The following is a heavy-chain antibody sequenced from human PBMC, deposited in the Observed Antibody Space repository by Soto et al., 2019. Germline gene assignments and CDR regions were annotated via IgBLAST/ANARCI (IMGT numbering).Heavy chain of an antibody. CDR2: INWNGGST. CDR1: GFTFDDYG. CDR3: ARLVDIVATIIAQFPDY. D-gene: IGHD5-12*01. V-gene: IGHV3-20*04. Sequence: EVQLVESGGGVVRPGGSLRLSCAASGFTFDDYGMSWVRQAPGKGLEWVSGINWNGGSTGYADSVKGRFTISRDNAKNSLYLQMNSLRAEDTALYYSARLVDIVATIIAQFPDYWGQGTLVTVSS. J-gene: IGHJ4*02.